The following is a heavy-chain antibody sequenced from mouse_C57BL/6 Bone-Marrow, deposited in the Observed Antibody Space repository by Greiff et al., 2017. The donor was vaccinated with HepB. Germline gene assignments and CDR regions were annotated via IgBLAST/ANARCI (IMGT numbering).Heavy chain of an antibody. J-gene: IGHJ2*01. CDR1: GYTFTSYW. CDR2: IDPSDSET. D-gene: IGHD2-1*01. CDR3: ARMDGNYKVYFDY. Sequence: QVQLQQPGAELVRPGSSVKLSCKASGYTFTSYWMHWVKQRPIQGLEWIGNIDPSDSETHYNQKFKDKATLTVDKSSSTAYMQLSSLTSEDSAVYYCARMDGNYKVYFDYWGQGTTLTVSS. V-gene: IGHV1-52*01.